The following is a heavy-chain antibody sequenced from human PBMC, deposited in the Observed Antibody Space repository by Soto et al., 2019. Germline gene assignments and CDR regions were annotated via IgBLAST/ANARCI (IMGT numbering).Heavy chain of an antibody. CDR2: ITNGGGGRR. V-gene: IGHV3-23*01. CDR3: AKFKGEVIPNYDWDH. D-gene: IGHD3-16*02. J-gene: IGHJ4*02. CDR1: GFDFSGYA. Sequence: VQLLESGGGLVQPGGSLRLSCAASGFDFSGYAMSWVRQAPGKGLEWVSAITNGGGGRRDYADSVKGRFTISRDNSQNTLYLQMNSLRAEDTAVYYCAKFKGEVIPNYDWDHWGQGTLVTVSS.